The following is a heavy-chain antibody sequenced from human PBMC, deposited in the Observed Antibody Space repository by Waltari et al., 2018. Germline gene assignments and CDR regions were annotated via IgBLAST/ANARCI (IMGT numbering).Heavy chain of an antibody. Sequence: QITLKESGPTLVKPTQTLTLTCTFSGFSLSTSGVGVGWIRQPPGKALEWRALIYWNDDKRYSHSLKSRLTITKDTAENQVVLKMTNMDPGDTATYDCAHRPYSSSWYSFDYWGQGTLVTVSS. D-gene: IGHD6-13*01. V-gene: IGHV2-5*01. CDR2: IYWNDDK. J-gene: IGHJ4*02. CDR1: GFSLSTSGVG. CDR3: AHRPYSSSWYSFDY.